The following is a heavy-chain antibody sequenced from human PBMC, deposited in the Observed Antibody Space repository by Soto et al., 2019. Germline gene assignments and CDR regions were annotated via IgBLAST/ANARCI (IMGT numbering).Heavy chain of an antibody. V-gene: IGHV3-7*01. CDR1: GFTFSNYW. CDR2: IKEDGSEK. Sequence: PGGSLRLSSAASGFTFSNYWMTWVRQAPGKGLEWVANIKEDGSEKHYVDSVKGRFTISRDNAKNSTYLQMNSLRVEDTAVYFCSRDVVVGAKALNYWGRGDLVALSS. D-gene: IGHD2-21*01. CDR3: SRDVVVGAKALNY. J-gene: IGHJ4*02.